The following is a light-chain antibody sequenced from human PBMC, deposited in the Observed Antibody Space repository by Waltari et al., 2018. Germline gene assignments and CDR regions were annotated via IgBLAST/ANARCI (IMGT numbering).Light chain of an antibody. V-gene: IGLV1-44*01. Sequence: QSVLTQPPSASGTPGQRVTISCPGSNFNVGSNVVNWYQQLPGTAPKLLIYGNNQRPSGVPDRFSGSKSGTSASLAISGLQSDDEADYHCATWDGSLNAVVFGGGTKLTVL. CDR2: GNN. CDR1: NFNVGSNV. CDR3: ATWDGSLNAVV. J-gene: IGLJ2*01.